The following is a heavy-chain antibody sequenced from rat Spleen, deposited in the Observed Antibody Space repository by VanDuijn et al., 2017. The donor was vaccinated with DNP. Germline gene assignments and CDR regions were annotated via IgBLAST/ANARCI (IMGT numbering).Heavy chain of an antibody. D-gene: IGHD3-1*01. CDR2: INSAGNT. Sequence: EVQLQESGPGLVEPSQSLSLTCSVTGYSITSSYRWNWIRRFPGNKLEWMGYINSAGNTHYNPSLKSRISITRDTSKNQFFLQMNSLKSEDTATYYCARGSTSIYWYFDFWGPGTMVTVSS. V-gene: IGHV3-3*01. CDR1: GYSITSSYR. J-gene: IGHJ1*01. CDR3: ARGSTSIYWYFDF.